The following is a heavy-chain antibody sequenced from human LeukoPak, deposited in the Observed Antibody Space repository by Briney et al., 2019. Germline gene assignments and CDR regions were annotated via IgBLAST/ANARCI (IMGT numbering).Heavy chain of an antibody. V-gene: IGHV3-13*01. CDR3: AKDGGLWVSAHWGDS. CDR1: GFTFSSYD. J-gene: IGHJ4*02. CDR2: IGTAGDT. D-gene: IGHD5-18*01. Sequence: GGSLRLSCAASGFTFSSYDMHWVRQATGKGLEWVSAIGTAGDTHYPGSVKGRFTVSRDNSKNTLYLQMNSLRAEDTAVYYCAKDGGLWVSAHWGDSWGRGTLVTVSS.